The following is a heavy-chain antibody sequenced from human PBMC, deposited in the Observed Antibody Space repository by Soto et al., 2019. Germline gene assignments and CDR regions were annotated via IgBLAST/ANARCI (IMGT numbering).Heavy chain of an antibody. CDR3: ARYDTASTAHYTLDLDS. V-gene: IGHV4-59*01. CDR2: IYYSGST. D-gene: IGHD3-22*01. Sequence: QPPGKGLEWIGYIYYSGSTNYNPSLKSRVTISVDTSKNQFSLKLSSVTAADPAVYYCARYDTASTAHYTLDLDS. J-gene: IGHJ5*01.